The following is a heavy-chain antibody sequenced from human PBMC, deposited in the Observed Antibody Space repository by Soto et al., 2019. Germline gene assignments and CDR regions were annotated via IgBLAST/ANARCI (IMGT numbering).Heavy chain of an antibody. CDR2: ISYDGSNK. J-gene: IGHJ5*02. D-gene: IGHD2-15*01. V-gene: IGHV3-30*18. Sequence: QVQLVESGGGVVQPGRSLRLSCAASGFTFSSYGMHWVRQAPGKGLEWVAVISYDGSNKYYADSVKGRFTISRDNSKNTRYLQMNSLRAEDTAVYYCAKDPGSVVVVAATRWFDPWGQGTLVTVSS. CDR1: GFTFSSYG. CDR3: AKDPGSVVVVAATRWFDP.